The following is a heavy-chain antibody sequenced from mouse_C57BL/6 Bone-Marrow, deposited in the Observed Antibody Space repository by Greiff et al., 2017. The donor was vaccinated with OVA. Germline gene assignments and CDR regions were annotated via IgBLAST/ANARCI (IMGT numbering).Heavy chain of an antibody. Sequence: QVQLQQSGAELVRPGASVTLSCKASGYTFTDYEMHWVKQTPVHGLEWIGAIDPETGGTAYNQKFKGKAILTADKSSSTAYMGLRSLTSEDSAVYYCTRFDGYYVGAMDYWGQGTSVTVSS. CDR2: IDPETGGT. D-gene: IGHD2-3*01. CDR1: GYTFTDYE. J-gene: IGHJ4*01. V-gene: IGHV1-15*01. CDR3: TRFDGYYVGAMDY.